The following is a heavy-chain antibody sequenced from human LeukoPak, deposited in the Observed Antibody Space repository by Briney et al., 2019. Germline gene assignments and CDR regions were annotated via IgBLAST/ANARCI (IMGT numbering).Heavy chain of an antibody. CDR2: IYYSGTT. D-gene: IGHD3-22*01. Sequence: SETLSLTCTVSGGSVSSSSYYWGWIRQPPGKGLEWIASIYYSGTTYYNPSLKSRVSISADTSKNQFSLKLSSVTAPDTAVYYCTSRGWIVGLVDYWGQGTLVTVSS. V-gene: IGHV4-39*01. J-gene: IGHJ4*02. CDR1: GGSVSSSSYY. CDR3: TSRGWIVGLVDY.